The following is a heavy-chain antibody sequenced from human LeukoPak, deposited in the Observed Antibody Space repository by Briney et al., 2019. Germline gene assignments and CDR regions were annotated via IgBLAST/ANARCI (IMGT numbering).Heavy chain of an antibody. CDR3: ARGRLYYDSSGYYPNFDY. Sequence: SQTLSLTCTVSGGSISSGDYYRSWIRQPPGKGLEWIGYIYYSGSTYYNPSLKSRVTISVDTSKNQFSLKLSSVTAADTAVYYCARGRLYYDSSGYYPNFDYWGQGTLVTVSS. CDR1: GGSISSGDYY. CDR2: IYYSGST. J-gene: IGHJ4*02. V-gene: IGHV4-30-4*08. D-gene: IGHD3-22*01.